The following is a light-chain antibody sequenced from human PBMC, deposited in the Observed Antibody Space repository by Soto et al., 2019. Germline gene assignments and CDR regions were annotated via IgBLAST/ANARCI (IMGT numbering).Light chain of an antibody. Sequence: EIVMTQSPATLSVSPGERVTLYCRASQSVRSNLAWYQQKPGQAPRLLIYGASTRATGIPARFSGSGSGTDFTLTISSLEPEDFAVYYCQQRSKWPLTFGQGTRLEIK. CDR1: QSVRSN. V-gene: IGKV3-11*01. J-gene: IGKJ5*01. CDR3: QQRSKWPLT. CDR2: GAS.